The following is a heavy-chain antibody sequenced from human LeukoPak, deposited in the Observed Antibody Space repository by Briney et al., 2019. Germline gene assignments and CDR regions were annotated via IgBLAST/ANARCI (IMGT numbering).Heavy chain of an antibody. D-gene: IGHD5-24*01. V-gene: IGHV3-30*02. J-gene: IGHJ4*02. CDR2: IRYDGSNK. CDR1: GFTFSSYA. Sequence: GGSLRLSCAASGFTFSSYAMHWVRQAPGKGLEWVAFIRYDGSNKYYADSVKGRFTISRDNSKNTLYLQMNSLRAEDTAVYYCAKDLWMATIRAPDYWGQGTLVTVSS. CDR3: AKDLWMATIRAPDY.